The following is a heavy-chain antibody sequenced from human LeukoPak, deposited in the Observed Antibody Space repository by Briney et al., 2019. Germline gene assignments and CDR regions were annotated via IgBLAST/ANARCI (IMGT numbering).Heavy chain of an antibody. V-gene: IGHV4-39*07. D-gene: IGHD3-3*01. J-gene: IGHJ6*03. CDR3: ARDGSDFGFWSATWGYYYYMDV. Sequence: SETLSLTCTVSGGSISSSSYYWGWIRQPPGKGLEWIGSIYYSGSTYYNPSLKSRVTISVDTSKNQFSLKLSSVTAADTAVYYCARDGSDFGFWSATWGYYYYMDVWGKGTTVTISS. CDR2: IYYSGST. CDR1: GGSISSSSYY.